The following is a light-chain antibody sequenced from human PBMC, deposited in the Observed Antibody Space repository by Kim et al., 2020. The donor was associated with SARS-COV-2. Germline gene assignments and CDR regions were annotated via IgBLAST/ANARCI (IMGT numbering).Light chain of an antibody. V-gene: IGKV1-39*01. CDR2: TAS. J-gene: IGKJ5*01. CDR1: QSVSIY. CDR3: QQSYSKPT. Sequence: SASVGDTVTIACRASQSVSIYLNWYQQRPGKVPNLLIHTASNLQDGVPSRFSGSGSGTDFTLTISSLQPEDLATYYCQQSYSKPTFGQGTRLEIK.